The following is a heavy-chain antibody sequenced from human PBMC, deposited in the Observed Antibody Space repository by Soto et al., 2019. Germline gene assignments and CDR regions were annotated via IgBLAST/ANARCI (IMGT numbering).Heavy chain of an antibody. J-gene: IGHJ3*02. CDR3: ARAYDSSGYYYRHDAFDI. CDR2: INSDGSST. V-gene: IGHV3-74*01. Sequence: PGGSLRLSCAASGFTFSSYWMHWVRQAPGKGLVWVSRINSDGSSTSYADSVKGRFTISRDNAKNTLYLQMNSLRAEDTAVYYCARAYDSSGYYYRHDAFDIWGQGTMVTVSS. D-gene: IGHD3-22*01. CDR1: GFTFSSYW.